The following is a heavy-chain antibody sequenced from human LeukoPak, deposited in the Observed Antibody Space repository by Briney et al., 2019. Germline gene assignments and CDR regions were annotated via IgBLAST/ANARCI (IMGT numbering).Heavy chain of an antibody. J-gene: IGHJ3*02. V-gene: IGHV4-34*01. D-gene: IGHD3-22*01. Sequence: SETLSLTCAVYGGSFSGYYWSWIRQPPGKGLEWIGEINHSGSTNYNPSLKSRVTISVDTSKNQFSLKLSSVTAADTAVYYCARVAQENYYQGTFDIWGRGTMVTVSS. CDR1: GGSFSGYY. CDR2: INHSGST. CDR3: ARVAQENYYQGTFDI.